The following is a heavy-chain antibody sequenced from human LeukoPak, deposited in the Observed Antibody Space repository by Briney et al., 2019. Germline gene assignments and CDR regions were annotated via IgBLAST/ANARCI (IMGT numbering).Heavy chain of an antibody. D-gene: IGHD2-8*01. J-gene: IGHJ5*02. Sequence: SETLSLTCNVSGGSIRGYYWSWIRQPPGKGLEWIGYIYSSGSTNYNPSLKSRVTMSVDTSKNQFSLKVSSVTAADTAVYYCARVSCTNGVCYSAGGWFDPWGQGTLVTVSS. CDR2: IYSSGST. CDR3: ARVSCTNGVCYSAGGWFDP. V-gene: IGHV4-59*01. CDR1: GGSIRGYY.